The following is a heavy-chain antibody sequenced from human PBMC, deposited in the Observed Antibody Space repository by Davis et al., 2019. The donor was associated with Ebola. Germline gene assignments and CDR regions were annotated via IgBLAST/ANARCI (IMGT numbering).Heavy chain of an antibody. D-gene: IGHD6-13*01. CDR3: ARDLKQPPPSYYYGMDV. CDR2: IRSKGYGGKA. Sequence: PGGSLRLSCTASGLTFGDYAMNWVRRAPGKGLEWVGFIRSKGYGGKAQYAASVKGRFTISRDDSKSIVYLQMDSLKTEDTAVYYCARDLKQPPPSYYYGMDVWGQGTTVTVSS. V-gene: IGHV3-49*04. J-gene: IGHJ6*02. CDR1: GLTFGDYA.